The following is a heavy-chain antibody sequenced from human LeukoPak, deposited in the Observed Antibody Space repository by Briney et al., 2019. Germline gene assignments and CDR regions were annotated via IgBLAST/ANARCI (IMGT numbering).Heavy chain of an antibody. J-gene: IGHJ5*02. CDR1: GFTFSSYG. CDR2: ISYDGSNK. CDR3: TALVWEWSVGSPFDP. D-gene: IGHD3-3*01. V-gene: IGHV3-30*03. Sequence: GGSLRLSCAASGFTFSSYGMHWVRQAPGKGLEWVAVISYDGSNKYYADSVKGRFTISRDNSKNTLYLQMNSLKTEDTAVYYCTALVWEWSVGSPFDPWGQGTLVTVSS.